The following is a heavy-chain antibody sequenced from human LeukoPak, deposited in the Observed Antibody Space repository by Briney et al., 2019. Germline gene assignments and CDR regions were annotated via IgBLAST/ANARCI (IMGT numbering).Heavy chain of an antibody. Sequence: SETLSLTCTVSGGSISSSSYYWGWIRQPPGKGLEWIGSIYYSGSTYYNPSLKSRVTISVDTSKNQFSLKLSPVTAADTAVYYCARPVSSSWYDWFDPWGQGTLVTVSS. CDR1: GGSISSSSYY. V-gene: IGHV4-39*01. CDR3: ARPVSSSWYDWFDP. CDR2: IYYSGST. D-gene: IGHD6-13*01. J-gene: IGHJ5*02.